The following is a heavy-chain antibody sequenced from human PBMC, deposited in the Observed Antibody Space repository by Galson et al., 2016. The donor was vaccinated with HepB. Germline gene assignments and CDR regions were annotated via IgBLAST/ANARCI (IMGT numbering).Heavy chain of an antibody. CDR2: IHSSANG. CDR1: GGSVSSSSYY. V-gene: IGHV4-39*01. J-gene: IGHJ4*02. Sequence: SETLSLTCSVSGGSVSSSSYYWGWIRQPPGRGLEWIGTIHSSANGYYNPSLRSRFTLSIDTPNNKFSLKVVSLTAADTAVYYCARRRPATNPHYFDFWGRGILVTVSS. CDR3: ARRRPATNPHYFDF. D-gene: IGHD1-26*01.